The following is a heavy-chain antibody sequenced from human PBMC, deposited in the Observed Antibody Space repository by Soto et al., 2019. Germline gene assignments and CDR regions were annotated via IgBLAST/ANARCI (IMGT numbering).Heavy chain of an antibody. CDR2: IWYDGSNK. CDR1: GFIFSSYG. CDR3: ARDPRDYYYYGMDV. Sequence: PGGSLRLSCAASGFIFSSYGMDWVRQAPGKGLEWVAVIWYDGSNKYYADSVKGRFTISRDNSKNTLYLQMNSLRAEDTAVYYCARDPRDYYYYGMDVWGQGTTVTVSS. V-gene: IGHV3-33*08. J-gene: IGHJ6*02.